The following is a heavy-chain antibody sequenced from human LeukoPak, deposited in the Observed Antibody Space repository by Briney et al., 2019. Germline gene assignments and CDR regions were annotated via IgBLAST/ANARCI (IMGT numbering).Heavy chain of an antibody. Sequence: PGGSLRLSCAASGFTFSSYAMHWVRQAPGKGLEWVAVISYDGSNKYYADSVKGRFTISRDNAKKSLYLQMNSLRAEDTAVYYCARPRRMYGSGSYAFDIWGQGTMVTVSS. D-gene: IGHD3-10*01. J-gene: IGHJ3*02. V-gene: IGHV3-30-3*01. CDR1: GFTFSSYA. CDR3: ARPRRMYGSGSYAFDI. CDR2: ISYDGSNK.